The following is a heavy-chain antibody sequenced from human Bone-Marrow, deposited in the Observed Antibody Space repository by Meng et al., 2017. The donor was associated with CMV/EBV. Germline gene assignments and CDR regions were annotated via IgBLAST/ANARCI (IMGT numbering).Heavy chain of an antibody. Sequence: SETLSLTCTVSGGSIASEYWSWIRQPPGKGLQWIAYLHNSGRTNYTPSLKSRVTLSVDTSKNQLSLKVRSVTAADTAVYYCARGHPAFSGVDVWGQGTTVTVSS. CDR1: GGSIASEY. CDR3: ARGHPAFSGVDV. J-gene: IGHJ6*02. CDR2: LHNSGRT. V-gene: IGHV4-59*01. D-gene: IGHD2/OR15-2a*01.